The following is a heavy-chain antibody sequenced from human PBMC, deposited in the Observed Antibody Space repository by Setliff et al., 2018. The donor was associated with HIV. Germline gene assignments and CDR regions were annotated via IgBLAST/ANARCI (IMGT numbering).Heavy chain of an antibody. CDR3: ARRADWFDL. CDR2: MSDYNRNT. CDR1: GYTFTSYY. Sequence: ASVKVSCKASGYTFTSYYMHWVRQAPGQGLEWVGWMSDYNRNTEHAEKFRGRVTLTKDISTSTAYMELRSLRLDDTAVYYCARRADWFDLWGQGTLVTVSS. J-gene: IGHJ5*02. V-gene: IGHV1-18*04.